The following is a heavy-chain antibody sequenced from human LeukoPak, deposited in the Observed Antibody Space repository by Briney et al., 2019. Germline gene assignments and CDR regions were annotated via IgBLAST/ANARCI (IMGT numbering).Heavy chain of an antibody. CDR2: IIPIFGTA. J-gene: IGHJ5*02. D-gene: IGHD1-20*01. V-gene: IGHV1-69*01. Sequence: ASVNVSCKASGGTFSSYAISWVRQAPGQGLEWMGGIIPIFGTANYAQKFQGRVTITADESTSTAYMELSSLRSEDTAVYYCARDLSVVTGTTFFNVGWFDPWGQGTLVTVSS. CDR1: GGTFSSYA. CDR3: ARDLSVVTGTTFFNVGWFDP.